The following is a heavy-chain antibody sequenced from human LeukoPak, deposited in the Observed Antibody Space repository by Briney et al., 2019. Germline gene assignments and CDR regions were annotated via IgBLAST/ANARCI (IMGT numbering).Heavy chain of an antibody. V-gene: IGHV3-11*01. CDR2: ISSSGSTI. CDR3: ARDPTPTKWSQIQRGDY. CDR1: GFTFSDYY. D-gene: IGHD2-15*01. J-gene: IGHJ4*02. Sequence: PGGSLRLSCAASGFTFSDYYMSWIRQAPGKGLEWVSYISSSGSTIYYADSVKGRFTISRDNAKNSLYLQMNSLRAEDTAVYYCARDPTPTKWSQIQRGDYWGQGTLVTVSS.